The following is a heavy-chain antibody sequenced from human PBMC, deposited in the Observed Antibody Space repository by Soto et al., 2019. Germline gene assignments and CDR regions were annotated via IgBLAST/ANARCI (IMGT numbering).Heavy chain of an antibody. CDR1: GFTFSSYA. V-gene: IGHV3-23*01. CDR2: ISGSGGST. Sequence: EVQLLESGGGLVQPGGSLRLSCAASGFTFSSYAMSWVRQAPGKGLEWVSAISGSGGSTYYADSVKGRFTISRDNSKNTLYLQMNSLRAEDTAVYYCAKDHGIVVITLEALQDDYWGQGTLVTVSS. D-gene: IGHD3-22*01. J-gene: IGHJ4*02. CDR3: AKDHGIVVITLEALQDDY.